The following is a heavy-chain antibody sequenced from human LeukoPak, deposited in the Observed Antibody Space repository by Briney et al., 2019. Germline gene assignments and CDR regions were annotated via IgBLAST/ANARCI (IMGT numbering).Heavy chain of an antibody. CDR3: ASAVARGY. CDR2: LRSDGSDK. CDR1: GFSFSSYG. J-gene: IGHJ4*02. V-gene: IGHV3-30*02. Sequence: AGGSLRLSCAASGFSFSSYGMHRVRQAPGKGLEWVAFLRSDGSDKYYADSVKGRFSITRDNSKNTVYLQMNSLRAEDTAVYYFASAVARGYWGQGTLVTVSS. D-gene: IGHD2-2*01.